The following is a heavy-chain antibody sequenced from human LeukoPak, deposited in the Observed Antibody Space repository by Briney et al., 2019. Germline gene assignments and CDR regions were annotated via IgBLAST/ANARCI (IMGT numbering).Heavy chain of an antibody. CDR3: ARWGGFYYYYYMDV. Sequence: SETLSLTCTVSGGSISSSSYFWGWIRQPPGKGLEWIGSMYYSGSTYYNPSLKSRVTISADTSKNHFSLKLSSVTAADTAVYYCARWGGFYYYYYMDVWGKGTTVTVSS. CDR1: GGSISSSSYF. J-gene: IGHJ6*03. D-gene: IGHD3-16*01. V-gene: IGHV4-39*02. CDR2: MYYSGST.